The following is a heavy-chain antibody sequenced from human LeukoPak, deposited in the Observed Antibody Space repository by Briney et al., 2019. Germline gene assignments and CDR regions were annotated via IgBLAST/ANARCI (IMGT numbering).Heavy chain of an antibody. J-gene: IGHJ5*02. CDR2: INPSGGST. CDR1: RYTFASYY. Sequence: ASVKVSCKASRYTFASYYMHWVRQAPGQGLEWMGIINPSGGSTSYAQKFQGRVTMTRDTSTSTVYMELSSLRSEDMAVYYCARDPDSDTCYDFWSGYTNNWFDPWGQGTLVTVSS. CDR3: ARDPDSDTCYDFWSGYTNNWFDP. D-gene: IGHD3-3*01. V-gene: IGHV1-46*03.